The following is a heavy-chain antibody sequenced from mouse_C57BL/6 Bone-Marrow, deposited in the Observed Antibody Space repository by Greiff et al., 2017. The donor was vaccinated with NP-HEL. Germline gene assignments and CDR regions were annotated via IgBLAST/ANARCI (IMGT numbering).Heavy chain of an antibody. D-gene: IGHD1-1*01. CDR3: VREDYYGSSDYYFDY. CDR2: IRSKSSNYAT. V-gene: IGHV10-3*01. Sequence: EVKVVESGGGLVQPKGSLKLSCAASGFTFNTYAMHWVRQAPGKGLEWVARIRSKSSNYATYYADSVKDRFTISRDDSQSMLYLQMNNLKTEDTAMYYCVREDYYGSSDYYFDYWGQGTTLTVSS. J-gene: IGHJ2*01. CDR1: GFTFNTYA.